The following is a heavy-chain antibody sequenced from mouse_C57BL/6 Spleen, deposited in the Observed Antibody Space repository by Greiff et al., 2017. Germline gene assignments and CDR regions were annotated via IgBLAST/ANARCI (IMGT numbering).Heavy chain of an antibody. CDR3: TRKYYGSLFDY. D-gene: IGHD1-1*01. J-gene: IGHJ2*01. Sequence: QVQLKQSGAELVRPGASVTLSCKASGYTFTDYEMHWVKQTPVHGLEWIGAIDPETGGTAYNQKFKGKAILTADKSSSTAYMELRSLTSEDSAVYYCTRKYYGSLFDYWGQGTTLTVSS. CDR1: GYTFTDYE. V-gene: IGHV1-15*01. CDR2: IDPETGGT.